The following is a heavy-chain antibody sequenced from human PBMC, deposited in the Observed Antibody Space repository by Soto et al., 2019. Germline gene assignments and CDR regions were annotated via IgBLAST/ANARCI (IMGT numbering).Heavy chain of an antibody. D-gene: IGHD6-19*01. V-gene: IGHV3-21*01. CDR1: GFTFSSYS. Sequence: GGSLRLSCAASGFTFSSYSMNWVRQAPGKGLEWVSSISSSSSYIYYADSVKGRFTISRDNAKNSLYLQMNSLRAEDTAVYYCARVSHRVIAVAGTAWDFDYWGQGTLVTVSS. CDR2: ISSSSSYI. J-gene: IGHJ4*02. CDR3: ARVSHRVIAVAGTAWDFDY.